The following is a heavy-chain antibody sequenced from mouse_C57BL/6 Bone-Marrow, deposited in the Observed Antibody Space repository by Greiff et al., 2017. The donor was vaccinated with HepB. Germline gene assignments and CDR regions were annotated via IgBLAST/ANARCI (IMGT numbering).Heavy chain of an antibody. CDR2: ISSGSSTI. V-gene: IGHV5-17*01. CDR1: GFTFSDYG. CDR3: ARRYYGSFYYARDY. D-gene: IGHD1-1*01. Sequence: DVKLVESGGGLVKPGGSLKLSCAASGFTFSDYGMHWVRQAPEKGLEWVAYISSGSSTIYYADTVKGRFTISRDNAKNTLFLQMTSLRSEDTAMYYCARRYYGSFYYARDYWGQGTSVTVSS. J-gene: IGHJ4*01.